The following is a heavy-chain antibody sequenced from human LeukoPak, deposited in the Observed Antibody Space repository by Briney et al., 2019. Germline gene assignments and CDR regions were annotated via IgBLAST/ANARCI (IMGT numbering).Heavy chain of an antibody. V-gene: IGHV1-3*01. CDR1: GYTFTSYA. J-gene: IGHJ5*02. CDR2: LNAGNGNT. Sequence: ASVKVSCKASGYTFTSYAMHWVRQAPGQRLEWMGWLNAGNGNTKYSQKFQGRVTITRDTSASTAYMELSSLRSEDTAVYYCARGLRAAAGTLDNWFDPWGQGTLVTVSS. D-gene: IGHD6-13*01. CDR3: ARGLRAAAGTLDNWFDP.